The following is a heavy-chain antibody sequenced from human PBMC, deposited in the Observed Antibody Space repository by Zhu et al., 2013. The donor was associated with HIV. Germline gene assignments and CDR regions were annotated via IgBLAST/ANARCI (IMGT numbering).Heavy chain of an antibody. CDR1: GYIFTTYG. D-gene: IGHD6-13*01. CDR2: ISTYNGDT. J-gene: IGHJ6*03. Sequence: QLVQSGVEVKKPGASVRVSCKASGYIFTTYGISWVRQAPGQGLEWMGWISTYNGDTNYAQRFQGRVTMTTDTYTSTAYMDLRXLRSDDTAVYYCARGVIAAAVYYYYMDVWGKGTTGHRLL. V-gene: IGHV1-18*01. CDR3: ARGVIAAAVYYYYMDV.